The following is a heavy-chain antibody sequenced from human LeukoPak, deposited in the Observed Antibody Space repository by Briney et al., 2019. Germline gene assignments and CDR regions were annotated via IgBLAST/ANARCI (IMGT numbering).Heavy chain of an antibody. J-gene: IGHJ4*02. CDR3: ARDLGGATV. Sequence: PGGSLRLSCAASGFSVGSNYMSWVRQAPGKGLEWVSIIYSGGSTYYADSVKGRFTISRDISKNTLYLQMNSLRAEDTAVYYCARDLGGATVWGQGTLVTVSS. D-gene: IGHD1-26*01. CDR1: GFSVGSNY. CDR2: IYSGGST. V-gene: IGHV3-53*01.